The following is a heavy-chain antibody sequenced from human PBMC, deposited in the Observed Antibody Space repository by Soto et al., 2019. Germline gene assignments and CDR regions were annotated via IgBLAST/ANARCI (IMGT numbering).Heavy chain of an antibody. V-gene: IGHV3-23*01. D-gene: IGHD3-3*01. CDR2: ISGSGAST. CDR3: AKRISRQIYGAAKGAFDI. J-gene: IGHJ3*02. CDR1: GFTFSNYA. Sequence: GGSLRLSCAGSGFTFSNYAMTWVRQAPGKGLEWVSIISGSGASTAYAASVKGRFSVSRDNSQNTVFLEMNSLRVEDTAVYYCAKRISRQIYGAAKGAFDIWGQGTTVTVSS.